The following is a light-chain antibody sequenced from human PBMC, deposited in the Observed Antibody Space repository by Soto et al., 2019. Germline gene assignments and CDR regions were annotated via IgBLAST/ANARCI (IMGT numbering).Light chain of an antibody. CDR2: DVS. V-gene: IGLV2-14*01. Sequence: QPALTQPASVSGSPGQSITISCTGTSSDVGGYNYVSWYQQHPGKAPKLMIYDVSNRPSGVSNRFSGSKSGNTASLTISGLQAEDEADYYCSSYTSSSTYWVFGGGTKVTVL. CDR3: SSYTSSSTYWV. J-gene: IGLJ3*02. CDR1: SSDVGGYNY.